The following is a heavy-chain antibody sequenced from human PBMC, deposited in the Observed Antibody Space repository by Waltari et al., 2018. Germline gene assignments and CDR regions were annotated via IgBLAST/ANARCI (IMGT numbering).Heavy chain of an antibody. CDR1: GGSISTNYN. V-gene: IGHV4-39*01. CDR2: MQYRGST. D-gene: IGHD4-17*01. J-gene: IGHJ1*01. CDR3: GRIAFGDEGGYFQY. Sequence: QLQLPESGPGLVKPSETLSPPGTVAGGSISTNYNWGWIRQPPGKGLEWMGNMQYRGSTFYNPSLESRVTISLDTWKNQFSLRLSSVGAADTAVYFCGRIAFGDEGGYFQYWGQGTLVTVSS.